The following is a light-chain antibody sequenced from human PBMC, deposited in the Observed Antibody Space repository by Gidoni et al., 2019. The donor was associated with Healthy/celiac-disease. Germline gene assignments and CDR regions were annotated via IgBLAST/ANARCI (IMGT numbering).Light chain of an antibody. V-gene: IGKV1-39*01. CDR2: AAS. CDR3: QQSYSTPPIT. J-gene: IGKJ5*01. Sequence: SEMTQSPSSLPASVGDRVTITCRASQSISSSLNWYQQKPGKAPKLLLYAASSFQSGVPSRFSGSGSGTDFTLTISSLQPEDFATYYCQQSYSTPPITFXQXTRLEIK. CDR1: QSISSS.